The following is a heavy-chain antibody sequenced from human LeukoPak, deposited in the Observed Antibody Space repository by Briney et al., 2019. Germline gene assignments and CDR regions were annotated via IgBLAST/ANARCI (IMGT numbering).Heavy chain of an antibody. Sequence: SETLSLTCAVYGGSFSGYYWSWIRQLPGKGLEWIGEINHSGSTNYNPSLKSRVTISVDTSKNQFSLKLSSVTAADTAVYYCARGFGQYYYDSSGYYPQTTEYYFDYWGQGTLVTVTS. V-gene: IGHV4-34*01. J-gene: IGHJ4*02. D-gene: IGHD3-22*01. CDR3: ARGFGQYYYDSSGYYPQTTEYYFDY. CDR2: INHSGST. CDR1: GGSFSGYY.